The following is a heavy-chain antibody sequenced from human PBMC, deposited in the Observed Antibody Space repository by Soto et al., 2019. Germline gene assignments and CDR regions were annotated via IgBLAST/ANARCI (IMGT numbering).Heavy chain of an antibody. V-gene: IGHV3-23*01. J-gene: IGHJ3*02. D-gene: IGHD2-2*01. Sequence: EVQLLESGGGLVQPGGSLRLSCAASGFTFSSYAMSWVRQAPGKGLEWVSAISGSGGSTYYADSVKGRFTISRDNSKNTLYLQMNSLRAEDTAVYYCAKDGTEYQLPTDAFDIWGQGTMVTVSS. CDR3: AKDGTEYQLPTDAFDI. CDR2: ISGSGGST. CDR1: GFTFSSYA.